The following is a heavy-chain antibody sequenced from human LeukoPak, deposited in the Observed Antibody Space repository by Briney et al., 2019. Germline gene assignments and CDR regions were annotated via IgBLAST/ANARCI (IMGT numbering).Heavy chain of an antibody. CDR2: ITSSSSYI. D-gene: IGHD3-10*01. CDR1: GFTFNTYS. Sequence: PGGSLRLSCAASGFTFNTYSMNWVRQAPGKGLEWVSSITSSSSYIYYADSVKGRFTISRDNAKNSLYLQMNSLRAEDTAVYYCAGGLWYASGSDYWGQGTLVTVSS. V-gene: IGHV3-21*01. J-gene: IGHJ4*02. CDR3: AGGLWYASGSDY.